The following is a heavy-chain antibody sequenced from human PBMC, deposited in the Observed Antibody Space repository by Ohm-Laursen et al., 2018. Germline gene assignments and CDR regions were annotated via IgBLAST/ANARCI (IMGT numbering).Heavy chain of an antibody. CDR1: GDSISGYY. V-gene: IGHV4-59*12. J-gene: IGHJ6*02. Sequence: SETLSLTCTVSGDSISGYYWTWIRQPPGKGLEWIGFIYFRGNTDYNPSLKSRLTMPADTSKNQFSLKLNSVTAADTAVYYCARGRAPLDYYGMDVWGQGTSVTVSS. D-gene: IGHD3-10*01. CDR2: IYFRGNT. CDR3: ARGRAPLDYYGMDV.